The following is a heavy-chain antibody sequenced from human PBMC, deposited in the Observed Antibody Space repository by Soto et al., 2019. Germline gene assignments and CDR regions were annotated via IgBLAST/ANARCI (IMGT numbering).Heavy chain of an antibody. CDR3: AITAHIVVATAHTNAFDI. Sequence: PGASLKVSCKGSGYSFASYWIGWVRQMPGKGLEWMGIIYPGDPDTRYSPSFQGQVNISADKSISTANLQWSSLKASDTAMDYCAITAHIVVATAHTNAFDIRGQGTMVTV. CDR2: IYPGDPDT. CDR1: GYSFASYW. D-gene: IGHD2-21*02. V-gene: IGHV5-51*01. J-gene: IGHJ3*02.